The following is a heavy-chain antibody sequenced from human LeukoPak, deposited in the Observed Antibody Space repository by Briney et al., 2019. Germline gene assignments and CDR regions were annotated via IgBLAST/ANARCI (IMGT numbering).Heavy chain of an antibody. CDR3: ANDVSSGYYYLDS. J-gene: IGHJ5*01. CDR1: SYTFKHNA. CDR2: ITGSDESA. Sequence: GGSLRLSCAVSSYTFKHNAMTCVRQAPGQGREWGSTITGSDESAYYADSVKGRFSISRHHSKNTLHLQLKRLRAGYTVLCYCANDVSSGYYYLDSWGQGTLVTVSS. V-gene: IGHV3-23*01. D-gene: IGHD3-22*01.